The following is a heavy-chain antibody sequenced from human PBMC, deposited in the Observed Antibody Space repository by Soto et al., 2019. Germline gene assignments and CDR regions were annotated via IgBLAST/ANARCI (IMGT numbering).Heavy chain of an antibody. V-gene: IGHV2-5*02. CDR1: GFSLSTSGVG. D-gene: IGHD2-15*01. CDR3: AYLPCSGGSCYWFSFSGMDV. J-gene: IGHJ6*02. CDR2: IYWDDDK. Sequence: QITLKESGPTLVKHTQTLTLTCTFTGFSLSTSGVGVAWIRKPPGKALEWLALIYWDDDKNYTPSLESRLPIPKDTSKNQVVLTMTNMDSVDTATYYFAYLPCSGGSCYWFSFSGMDVWGQGTTVTVSS.